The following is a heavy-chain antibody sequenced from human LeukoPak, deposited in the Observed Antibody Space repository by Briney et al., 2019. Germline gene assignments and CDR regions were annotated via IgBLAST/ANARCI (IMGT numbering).Heavy chain of an antibody. CDR1: GFMFSSNW. J-gene: IGHJ4*02. CDR3: AKGLGTGSVLARPLHY. CDR2: IKEDGTET. Sequence: GGSLRLSCAASGFMFSSNWMSWVRLAPGKGLEWVANIKEDGTETYYVDSVKGRFTISRDNFKNTVDLQMISVTAEDTAMYFCAKGLGTGSVLARPLHYWGQGTLVTVSS. D-gene: IGHD3-10*01. V-gene: IGHV3-7*01.